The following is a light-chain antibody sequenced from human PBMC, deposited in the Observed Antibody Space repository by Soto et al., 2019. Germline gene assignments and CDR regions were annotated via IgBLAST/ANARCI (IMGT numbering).Light chain of an antibody. CDR2: GNS. J-gene: IGLJ1*01. Sequence: QSVLTQPPSVSGAPGQRVTISCTGSSSNIGAGYDVHWYQQLPGTAPKLLIYGNSNRPSGVPDRFSGSKSGTSAYLAITGRQADDEADYYCQSYDSSLSVDVFGTGTKVTVL. V-gene: IGLV1-40*01. CDR3: QSYDSSLSVDV. CDR1: SSNIGAGYD.